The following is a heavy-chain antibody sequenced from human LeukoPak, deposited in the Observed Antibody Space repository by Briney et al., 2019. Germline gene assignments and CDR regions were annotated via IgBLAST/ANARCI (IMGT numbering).Heavy chain of an antibody. Sequence: GRSLRLSCAASGFTFSSYGMHWVRQAPGKGLEWVAVISYDGSNKYYADSVKGRFTISRDNSKNTLYLQMNSLRAEDTAVYYCARVAVVTDYFDYWGQGTLVTVSS. V-gene: IGHV3-30*03. J-gene: IGHJ4*02. CDR3: ARVAVVTDYFDY. CDR1: GFTFSSYG. D-gene: IGHD4-23*01. CDR2: ISYDGSNK.